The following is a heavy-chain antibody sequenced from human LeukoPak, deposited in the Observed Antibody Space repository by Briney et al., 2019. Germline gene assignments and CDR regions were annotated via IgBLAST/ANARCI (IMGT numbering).Heavy chain of an antibody. CDR3: ARGTYYYDSSAYYSEYFQH. V-gene: IGHV3-74*01. D-gene: IGHD3-22*01. Sequence: PGGSLRLSCAASGFTFSSYWMHWVRHAPGKGRVWVSRINSDGSSTSYADSVKGRFTISRDNAKNTLYLQMNSLRAEDTAVYYCARGTYYYDSSAYYSEYFQHWGQGTLVTVSS. CDR1: GFTFSSYW. CDR2: INSDGSST. J-gene: IGHJ1*01.